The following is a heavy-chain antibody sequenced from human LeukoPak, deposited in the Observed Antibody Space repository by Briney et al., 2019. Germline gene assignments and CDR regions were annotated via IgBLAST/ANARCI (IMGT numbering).Heavy chain of an antibody. CDR1: GFTVSSNY. CDR3: VKRLTLGDLSIKGAFAL. CDR2: IYNDGGT. D-gene: IGHD3-16*02. Sequence: GSLRLSCAASGFTVSSNYMSWVRQGPGKGLEWVALIYNDGGTHYTDSVKGRFTISRDTSRNTLFLQMNSLRVEDSAMYYCVKRLTLGDLSIKGAFALWGQGTMVTVAS. V-gene: IGHV3-53*01. J-gene: IGHJ3*01.